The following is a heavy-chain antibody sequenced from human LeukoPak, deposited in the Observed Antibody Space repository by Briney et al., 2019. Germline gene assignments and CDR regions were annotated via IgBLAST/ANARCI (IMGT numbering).Heavy chain of an antibody. CDR2: ISGSGGST. Sequence: GGSLRLSCAASRFTFSSYAMSWVRQAPGKGLEWVSAISGSGGSTYYADSVKGRFTISRDNSKNTLYLQMNSLRAEDTAVYYCAKVDHDYGDYRVGYFDFWGQGTLVTVSS. CDR3: AKVDHDYGDYRVGYFDF. D-gene: IGHD4-17*01. V-gene: IGHV3-23*01. J-gene: IGHJ4*02. CDR1: RFTFSSYA.